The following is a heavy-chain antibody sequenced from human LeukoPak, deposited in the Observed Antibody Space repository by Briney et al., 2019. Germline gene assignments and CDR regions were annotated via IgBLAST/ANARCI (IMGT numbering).Heavy chain of an antibody. CDR1: GDSVSSNSAA. V-gene: IGHV6-1*01. Sequence: PSQTLSLTCAISGDSVSSNSAAWNWIRQSPSRGLEWLGRTYYRSKWYTDYAVSVKGRITINPDTSKNQFSLQLDSVTPEDTAVYYCARDPFTSGWPRDWGQGTLVTVSS. CDR3: ARDPFTSGWPRD. J-gene: IGHJ4*02. D-gene: IGHD6-19*01. CDR2: TYYRSKWYT.